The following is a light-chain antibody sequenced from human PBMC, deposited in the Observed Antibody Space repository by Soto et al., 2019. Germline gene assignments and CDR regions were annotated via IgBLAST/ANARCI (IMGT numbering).Light chain of an antibody. CDR2: DND. J-gene: IGLJ1*01. V-gene: IGLV1-51*01. CDR1: SSSSHIGHHS. CDR3: GTWDTGLRAYV. Sequence: QTVVTQPPSVSAAPGQKVTISCSGSSSSSHIGHHSVSWYQHLPGTAPELLIYDNDQRPSGIPARFSGSKSATSATLDITGLQTGDEADYYCGTWDTGLRAYVLGTGTKLTVL.